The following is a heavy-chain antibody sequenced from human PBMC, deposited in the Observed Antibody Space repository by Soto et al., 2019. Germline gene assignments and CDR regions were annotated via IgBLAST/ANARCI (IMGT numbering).Heavy chain of an antibody. CDR1: GFTFSGSA. CDR2: IRSKANSYAT. J-gene: IGHJ4*02. V-gene: IGHV3-73*01. CDR3: TRASGSYALVDY. D-gene: IGHD1-26*01. Sequence: GSLRLSCAASGFTFSGSAMHWVRQASGKGLEWVGRIRSKANSYATAYAASVKGRFTISRDDSKNTAYLQMNSLKTEDTAVYYCTRASGSYALVDYWGQGTLVTVCS.